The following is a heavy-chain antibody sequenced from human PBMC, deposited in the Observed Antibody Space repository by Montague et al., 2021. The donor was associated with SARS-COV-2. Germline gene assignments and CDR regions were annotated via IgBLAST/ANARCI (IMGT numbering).Heavy chain of an antibody. CDR1: GGSISSGGYY. J-gene: IGHJ2*01. CDR2: IDYSGST. CDR3: ARSPEPMIILIITSPNWYFDL. Sequence: TLSLTCTVSGGSISSGGYYWSWIRQHPGKGLEWIGYIDYSGSTYYXXXLKSRVTISVDTSKNQFSLKMSSVTAADTAVYYCARSPEPMIILIITSPNWYFDLWGRGTLVTVSS. V-gene: IGHV4-31*03. D-gene: IGHD3-22*01.